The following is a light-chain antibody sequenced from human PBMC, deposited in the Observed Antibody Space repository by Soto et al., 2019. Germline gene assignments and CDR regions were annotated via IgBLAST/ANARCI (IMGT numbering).Light chain of an antibody. V-gene: IGLV4-60*02. J-gene: IGLJ3*02. CDR2: LEGSGSY. CDR3: ETWDSNTWV. CDR1: SGHSSYI. Sequence: QLVLTQSSSASASLRSSVKLTCTLSSGHSSYIIAWHQQQPGKAPRYLMKLEGSGSYNKGSGVPDRFSGSSSGADRYLTISILQFEDEADYYCETWDSNTWVFGGGTKLTVL.